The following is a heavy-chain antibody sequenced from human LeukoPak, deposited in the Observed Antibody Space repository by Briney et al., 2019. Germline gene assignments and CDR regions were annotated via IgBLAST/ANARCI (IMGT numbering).Heavy chain of an antibody. V-gene: IGHV3-23*01. CDR3: AKDGRWFGEDDAFDI. CDR1: GFTFSSYA. D-gene: IGHD3-10*01. CDR2: ISGSGGST. Sequence: GGSLRLSCAASGFTFSSYAISWVRQAPGKGLEWVSAISGSGGSTYYADSVKGRFTISRDNSKNTLYLQMNSLRAEDTAVYYCAKDGRWFGEDDAFDIWDQGTMVTVSS. J-gene: IGHJ3*02.